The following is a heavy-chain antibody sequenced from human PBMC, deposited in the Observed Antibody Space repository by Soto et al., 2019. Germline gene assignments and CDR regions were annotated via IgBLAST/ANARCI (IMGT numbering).Heavy chain of an antibody. CDR1: GYTFTDYY. Sequence: QVQLVQSGAEVKKPGASVRVSCKASGYTFTDYYLHWVRQPPGQGLEWMGWINPITGDTKSTQKFQARVTMTRDTSIGTASLELTSLTSDDTAVYYCARVTSFQDGMDVWGQGTTVSVS. CDR2: INPITGDT. J-gene: IGHJ6*02. V-gene: IGHV1-2*02. D-gene: IGHD2-2*01. CDR3: ARVTSFQDGMDV.